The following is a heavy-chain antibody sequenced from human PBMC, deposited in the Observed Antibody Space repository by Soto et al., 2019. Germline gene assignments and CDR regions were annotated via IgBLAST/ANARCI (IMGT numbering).Heavy chain of an antibody. D-gene: IGHD1-1*01. CDR1: EYTFMNYD. CDR3: VRMASSGTLNWFDP. Sequence: ASVKVSFNPSEYTFMNYDMSWVRQATGQGLEWMGWMNPNSGNTGYALKFQGRVSMTRNTSIYTVYLELSSLASDDTAVYYCVRMASSGTLNWFDPWGQGTLVNVA. CDR2: MNPNSGNT. V-gene: IGHV1-8*01. J-gene: IGHJ5*02.